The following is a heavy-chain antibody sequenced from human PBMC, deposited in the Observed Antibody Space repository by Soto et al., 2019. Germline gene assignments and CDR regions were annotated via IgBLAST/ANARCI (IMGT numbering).Heavy chain of an antibody. Sequence: QVQLQESGPGLVKPSQTLSLTCTVSGGSISSGGYYWSWIRQHPGKGLEWIGYIYYSGSTYYNPSLTSRVTISIDTSKNQFSLKLSSVTAADTAVYYCARFPYGGGDWFDPWGQGTLVTVSS. J-gene: IGHJ5*02. CDR1: GGSISSGGYY. V-gene: IGHV4-31*03. CDR3: ARFPYGGGDWFDP. CDR2: IYYSGST. D-gene: IGHD3-10*01.